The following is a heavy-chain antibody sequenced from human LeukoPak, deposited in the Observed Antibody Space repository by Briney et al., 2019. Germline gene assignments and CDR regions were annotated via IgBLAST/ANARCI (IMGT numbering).Heavy chain of an antibody. D-gene: IGHD5-12*01. Sequence: GGSLRLSCAASGFTVRSNYMSWVRQAPGKGLEWGSVIYSDGSTYYADSVKGRFTISRDNSKNTLYLQMNSLRAEDTAVYYYARVGATSFYYYYGMDVWGQGTTVTVSS. CDR2: IYSDGST. CDR1: GFTVRSNY. CDR3: ARVGATSFYYYYGMDV. J-gene: IGHJ6*02. V-gene: IGHV3-53*01.